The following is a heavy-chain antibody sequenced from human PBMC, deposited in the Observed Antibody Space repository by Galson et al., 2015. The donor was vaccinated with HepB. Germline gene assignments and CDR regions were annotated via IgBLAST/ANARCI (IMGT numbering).Heavy chain of an antibody. V-gene: IGHV3-73*01. D-gene: IGHD4-17*01. CDR1: GVTFSGST. CDR3: MTTVSAVGDMDD. CDR2: IRSKSDSYAT. J-gene: IGHJ6*02. Sequence: SLRLSCAASGVTFSGSTMHWVRQASGKGLEWVGRIRSKSDSYATAFAASVKGRFTISRDDSEEKAFLQMNSLKTEDTAVYYCMTTVSAVGDMDDWGQGTTVTVSS.